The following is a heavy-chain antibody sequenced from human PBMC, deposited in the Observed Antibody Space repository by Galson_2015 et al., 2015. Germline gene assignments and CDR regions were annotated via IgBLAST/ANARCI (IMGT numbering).Heavy chain of an antibody. D-gene: IGHD6-13*01. V-gene: IGHV4-59*01. Sequence: LSLTCTVSGGSISSYYWSWIRQPPGKGLEWIGSIYYSGSTYYNPSLKSRVTISVDTSKNQFSLKLSSVTAADTAVYYCARVIAAAGTYYYYGMDVWGQGTTVTVSS. J-gene: IGHJ6*02. CDR3: ARVIAAAGTYYYYGMDV. CDR1: GGSISSYY. CDR2: IYYSGST.